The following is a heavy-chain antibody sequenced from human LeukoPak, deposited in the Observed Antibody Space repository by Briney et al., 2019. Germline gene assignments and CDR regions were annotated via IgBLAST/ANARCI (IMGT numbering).Heavy chain of an antibody. CDR3: ANNHYYYDSGSYYKVDY. CDR2: ISGSGGST. J-gene: IGHJ4*02. D-gene: IGHD3-10*01. CDR1: GFTFSSYA. V-gene: IGHV3-23*01. Sequence: GFLRLSCAASGFTFSSYAMSWVRQAPGKGLEWVSAISGSGGSTYYADSVKGRFTISRDNSKNTLYLQMNSLRAEDTAVYYCANNHYYYDSGSYYKVDYWGQGTLVTVSS.